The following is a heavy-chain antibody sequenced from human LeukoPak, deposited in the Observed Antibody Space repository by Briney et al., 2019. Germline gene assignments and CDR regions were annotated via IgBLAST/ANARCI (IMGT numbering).Heavy chain of an antibody. CDR2: IYYSGST. CDR3: ARALSVRMTTVPSYYYGMDV. D-gene: IGHD4-17*01. CDR1: GGSISSYY. Sequence: SETLSLTCTVSGGSISSYYWSWIRQPPGKGLEWIGDIYYSGSTNYNPSLKSRVTISVDTSKNQFSLKLSSVTAADTAVYYCARALSVRMTTVPSYYYGMDVWGQGTTVTVSS. V-gene: IGHV4-59*01. J-gene: IGHJ6*02.